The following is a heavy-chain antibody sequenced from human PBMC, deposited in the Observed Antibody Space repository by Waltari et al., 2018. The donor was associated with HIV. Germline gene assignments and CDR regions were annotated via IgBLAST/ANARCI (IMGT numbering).Heavy chain of an antibody. CDR3: ARDLTASATKFMPV. J-gene: IGHJ4*02. CDR2: VSYGGTNE. CDR1: GFTFRPYS. Sequence: QVQLVESGGGVVQPGRSLRLSCVASGFTFRPYSMHWVRQAPGKGLEWVAVVSYGGTNEYYADSVKGRFTISRDNSKNTLYLQMNSLRGEDTAVYYCARDLTASATKFMPVWGQGILVTVSS. V-gene: IGHV3-30-3*01. D-gene: IGHD2-2*01.